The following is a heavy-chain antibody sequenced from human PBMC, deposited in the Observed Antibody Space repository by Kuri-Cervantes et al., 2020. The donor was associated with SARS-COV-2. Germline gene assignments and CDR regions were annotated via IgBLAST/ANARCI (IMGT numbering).Heavy chain of an antibody. CDR3: ARDQHCSDTSCGFYYYYMDV. CDR2: INTNTGNP. Sequence: ASVKVSCKASGYTFTNYAMNWVRQAPGQGLEWMGWINTNTGNPMYAQGFTGHFVFSLDTSVSTAYLQISSLEAEDTAVYYCARDQHCSDTSCGFYYYYMDVWGRGTTVTVSS. V-gene: IGHV7-4-1*02. D-gene: IGHD2-2*01. J-gene: IGHJ6*03. CDR1: GYTFTNYA.